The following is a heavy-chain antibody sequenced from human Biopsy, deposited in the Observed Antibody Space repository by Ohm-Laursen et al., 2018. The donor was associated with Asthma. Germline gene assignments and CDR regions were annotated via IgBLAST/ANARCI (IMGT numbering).Heavy chain of an antibody. V-gene: IGHV3-30-3*01. J-gene: IGHJ4*02. CDR2: ISYDGSSI. CDR3: AREGVAGTHIED. D-gene: IGHD6-19*01. CDR1: RFTYE. Sequence: SLRLACAASRFTYEMHWVRQAPGKGLEWVAVISYDGSSIYYADSVKGRFTISRDNSKNALSLQMNSLTAEGTAVYYCAREGVAGTHIEDWGQGTLVTVSS.